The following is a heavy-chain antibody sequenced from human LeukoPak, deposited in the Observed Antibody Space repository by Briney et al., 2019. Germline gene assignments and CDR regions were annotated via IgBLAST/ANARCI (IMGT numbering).Heavy chain of an antibody. J-gene: IGHJ4*02. D-gene: IGHD1-1*01. Sequence: GESLKISCQCSGFTFTNHWIGWVRQMPGKGLEWMGIIYSGESDTIYSPPFQGQVIISADRSVSTAYLQWTSLKASDTAMYFCARGDRTSTHFDLWGQGTLVTVSS. V-gene: IGHV5-51*01. CDR1: GFTFTNHW. CDR3: ARGDRTSTHFDL. CDR2: IYSGESDT.